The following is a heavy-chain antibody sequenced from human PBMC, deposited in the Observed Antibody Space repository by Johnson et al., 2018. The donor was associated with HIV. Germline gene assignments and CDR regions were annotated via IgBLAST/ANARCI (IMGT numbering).Heavy chain of an antibody. J-gene: IGHJ3*02. CDR3: ARRIEEAGTDAFDI. D-gene: IGHD6-13*01. V-gene: IGHV3-7*05. CDR1: GFTFSSYW. Sequence: VQLVESGGGLVPPGGSLRLSCAASGFTFSSYWMSWVRQAPGKGLEWVANIKQDGSEKYYVDSVKGRFTISRDNAQNSLYLQMNSLRAEDTAVYYCARRIEEAGTDAFDILGQGTMVTVSS. CDR2: IKQDGSEK.